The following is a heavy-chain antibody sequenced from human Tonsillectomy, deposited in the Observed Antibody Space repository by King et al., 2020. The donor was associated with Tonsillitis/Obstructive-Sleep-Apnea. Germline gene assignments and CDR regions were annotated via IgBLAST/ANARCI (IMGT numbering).Heavy chain of an antibody. CDR1: RFTFSSYP. D-gene: IGHD6-19*01. V-gene: IGHV3-30*04. Sequence: QLVQSGGGVVQRGRSLRLSCAASRFTFSSYPMHWVRQAPGKGLQWVAVISYDGSKNYYADSVKGRFTISRDNSKNTLYLQMNSLRAEDTAVYYCARDQGAYTSGWSDDAFDIWGQGTMVTVSS. J-gene: IGHJ3*02. CDR3: ARDQGAYTSGWSDDAFDI. CDR2: ISYDGSKN.